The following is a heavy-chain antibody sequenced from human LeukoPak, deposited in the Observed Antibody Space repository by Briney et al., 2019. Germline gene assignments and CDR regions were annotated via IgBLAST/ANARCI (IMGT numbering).Heavy chain of an antibody. Sequence: PGGSLILSCAASGFTFTTYWMSWVRPPPGKGLEWVANIKQDGTEKYYVDSVKGRFTISRDNAKNSLYLQMNSLRVEDTAIYHCVKVAKYYYGSETYYFFEHWGQGTPVTASS. J-gene: IGHJ4*02. CDR3: VKVAKYYYGSETYYFFEH. CDR2: IKQDGTEK. D-gene: IGHD3-10*01. V-gene: IGHV3-7*01. CDR1: GFTFTTYW.